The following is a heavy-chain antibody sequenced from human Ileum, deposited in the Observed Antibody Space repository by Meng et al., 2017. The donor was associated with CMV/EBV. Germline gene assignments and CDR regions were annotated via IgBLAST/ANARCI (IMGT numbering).Heavy chain of an antibody. J-gene: IGHJ5*02. CDR1: GGSINNYY. D-gene: IGHD6-13*01. V-gene: IGHV4-4*07. Sequence: QGALERSVQVLVKPSETLSLTCIASGGSINNYYGSCIRQSAEKGLEWIGRIYAKGNTNYNPSLQSRVTMSVDTSKNQFSLKLSSVTAADTAVYYCARDRSSSWYKDWFAPWGQGTLVTVFS. CDR2: IYAKGNT. CDR3: ARDRSSSWYKDWFAP.